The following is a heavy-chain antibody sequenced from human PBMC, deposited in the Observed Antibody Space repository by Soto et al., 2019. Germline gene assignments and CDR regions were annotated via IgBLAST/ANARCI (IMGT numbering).Heavy chain of an antibody. CDR3: ARQIPHNWIDY. J-gene: IGHJ4*02. Sequence: PSETLSLTCTVSGGSISSGGYYWSWIRQHPGKGLEWIGYIYYSGSTYYNPSLKSRVTISVDTSKNQFSLKLSSVTAADTAVYYCARQIPHNWIDYWGQGTLVTVSS. CDR2: IYYSGST. D-gene: IGHD1-1*01. V-gene: IGHV4-61*08. CDR1: GGSISSGGYY.